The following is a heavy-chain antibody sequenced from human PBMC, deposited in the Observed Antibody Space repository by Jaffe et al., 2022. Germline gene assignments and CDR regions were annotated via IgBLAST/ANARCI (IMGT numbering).Heavy chain of an antibody. CDR1: GFTFSSYG. D-gene: IGHD6-6*01. CDR2: ISYDGSNK. J-gene: IGHJ4*02. V-gene: IGHV3-30*18. CDR3: AKDRVEYSSFNYFDY. Sequence: QVQLVESGGGVVQPGRSLRLSCAASGFTFSSYGMHWVRQAPGKGLEWVAVISYDGSNKYYADSVKGRFTISRDNSKNTLYLQMNSLRAEDTAVYYCAKDRVEYSSFNYFDYWGQGTLVTVSS.